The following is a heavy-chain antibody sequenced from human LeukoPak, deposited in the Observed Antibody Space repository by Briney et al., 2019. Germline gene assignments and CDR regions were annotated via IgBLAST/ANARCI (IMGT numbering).Heavy chain of an antibody. CDR1: GFTFSSYA. V-gene: IGHV3-23*01. CDR2: ISGSGGST. Sequence: GGSLRLSCAASGFTFSSYAMSWVRQAPGKGLEWVSAISGSGGSTYYADSVKGRFTISRDNSKNTLYLQMNSLRDEDTAVYYCARLEYYYVSGNYYKLFDYWGQGTLVTVCS. J-gene: IGHJ4*02. D-gene: IGHD3-10*01. CDR3: ARLEYYYVSGNYYKLFDY.